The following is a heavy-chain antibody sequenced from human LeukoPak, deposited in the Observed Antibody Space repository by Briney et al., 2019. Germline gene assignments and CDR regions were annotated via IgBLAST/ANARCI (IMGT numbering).Heavy chain of an antibody. CDR1: GGSISSHY. J-gene: IGHJ4*02. D-gene: IGHD1-26*01. CDR3: ARVGYSGSYFDY. Sequence: ETLSLTCTVSGGSISSHYWSWIRQPPGKGLEWIGYIYYSGSTNYNPSLKSRVTISVDTSKNQFSLKLSSVTAADTAVYYCARVGYSGSYFDYWSQATLVTVYS. V-gene: IGHV4-59*11. CDR2: IYYSGST.